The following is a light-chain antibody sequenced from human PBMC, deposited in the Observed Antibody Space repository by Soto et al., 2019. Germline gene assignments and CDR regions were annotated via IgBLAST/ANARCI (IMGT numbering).Light chain of an antibody. V-gene: IGKV1-5*03. CDR1: QSISSW. Sequence: DIQMTQSPSTLSASVGDRVTITCRASQSISSWLAWYQQKPGKAPKLLLYKASRLESGVPSRFSGSGSGTEFTLTISSLQPDDFATYYCQQYNSYSKTFGQGTKVDIK. CDR3: QQYNSYSKT. J-gene: IGKJ1*01. CDR2: KAS.